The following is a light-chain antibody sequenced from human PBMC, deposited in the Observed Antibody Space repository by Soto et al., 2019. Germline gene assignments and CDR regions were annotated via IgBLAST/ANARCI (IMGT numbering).Light chain of an antibody. CDR2: ATS. J-gene: IGKJ4*01. V-gene: IGKV1-9*01. Sequence: DIPLTQSPSFLSASVGDRVTITCRASQGTTSYLAWYQQKPGKAPKLLIYATSTLQSGVPSSFGGSGSGTEFTLTISSLQPEDFATYYCQQYYSYPLTFGGGTKVEIK. CDR3: QQYYSYPLT. CDR1: QGTTSY.